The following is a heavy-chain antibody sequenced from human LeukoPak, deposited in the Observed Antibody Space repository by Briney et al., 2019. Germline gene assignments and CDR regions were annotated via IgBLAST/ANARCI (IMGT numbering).Heavy chain of an antibody. CDR3: ARGPATTGTKYFFDY. V-gene: IGHV1-2*02. D-gene: IGHD1-1*01. CDR1: GYTFTDYY. J-gene: IGHJ4*02. Sequence: ASVKVSCKASGYTFTDYYILWVRQAPGQGLEWMGWINPNSGGTNYAQKFQGRVTMTRDTSISTAYMELTRLTSDDTAVFYCARGPATTGTKYFFDYWGQGTLVTVSS. CDR2: INPNSGGT.